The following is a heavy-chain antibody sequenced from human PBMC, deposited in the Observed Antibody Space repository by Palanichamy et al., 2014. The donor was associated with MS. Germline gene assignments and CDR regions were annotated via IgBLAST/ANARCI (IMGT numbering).Heavy chain of an antibody. D-gene: IGHD6-19*01. CDR3: ARELVGTRGWYTVDY. CDR2: ITGSSSRT. J-gene: IGHJ4*02. V-gene: IGHV3-23*01. Sequence: EVQLLESGGRLVQPGGSLRLSCAASGFTFSNYAMSCFRRAPGKGLEWVSAITGSSSRTYYADSVKGRFTISRDNFQNTLYLQMDSLRAEDTAVYYCARELVGTRGWYTVDYWGQGTPVTVSS. CDR1: GFTFSNYA.